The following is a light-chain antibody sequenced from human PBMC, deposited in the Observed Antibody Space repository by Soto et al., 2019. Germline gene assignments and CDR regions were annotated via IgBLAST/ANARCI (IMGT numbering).Light chain of an antibody. CDR2: KAS. Sequence: DIQMTQSPSTLSASVGDRVTITCRASQSSSSWLAWYQQKPGKAPKLLIYKASSLASGVPSRFSGSGSGTEFTLTISSLQPDDFATYHCQHYNSFPLAFGGGTKVEIK. V-gene: IGKV1-5*03. J-gene: IGKJ4*01. CDR1: QSSSSW. CDR3: QHYNSFPLA.